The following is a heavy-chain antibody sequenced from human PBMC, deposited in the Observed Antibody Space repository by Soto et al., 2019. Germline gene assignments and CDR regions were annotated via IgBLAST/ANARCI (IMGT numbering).Heavy chain of an antibody. D-gene: IGHD3-3*01. CDR3: ARGVSYDFWSGYYTGGHYYYYGMDV. V-gene: IGHV1-2*04. J-gene: IGHJ6*02. CDR1: GYTFTGYY. CDR2: INPNSGGT. Sequence: ASVKVSCKASGYTFTGYYMHWVRQAPGQGLGWMGWINPNSGGTNYAQKFQGWVTMTRDTSISTAYMELSRLRSDDTAVYYCARGVSYDFWSGYYTGGHYYYYGMDVWGQGTTVTAP.